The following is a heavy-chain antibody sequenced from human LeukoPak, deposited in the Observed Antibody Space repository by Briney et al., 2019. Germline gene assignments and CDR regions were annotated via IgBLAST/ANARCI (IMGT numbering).Heavy chain of an antibody. CDR1: GFTFSDHY. Sequence: TGGSLRLSCGASGFTFSDHYMDWVRQAPGKGLEWVGRIRNKVNSYKTVYAVSVKGRFTISRDDSKNSLYLQMNSLKTEDTAVYYCVRAGRSYSSGWYTRAAEYYFDYWGQGALVTVSS. CDR3: VRAGRSYSSGWYTRAAEYYFDY. V-gene: IGHV3-72*01. CDR2: IRNKVNSYKT. D-gene: IGHD6-19*01. J-gene: IGHJ4*02.